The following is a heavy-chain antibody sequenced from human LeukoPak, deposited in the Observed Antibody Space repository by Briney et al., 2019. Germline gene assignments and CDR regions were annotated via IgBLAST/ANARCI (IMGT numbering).Heavy chain of an antibody. D-gene: IGHD2-2*01. V-gene: IGHV4-59*11. J-gene: IGHJ4*02. CDR2: IYYSGST. CDR1: GGSISSHY. Sequence: PSETLSLTCTVSGGSISSHYWSWIRQPPGKGLEWIGYIYYSGSTNYNPSLKSRVTTSVDTSKNQFSLKLSSVTAADTAVYYCARGAYCSSTSCYEIDYWGQGTLVTVSS. CDR3: ARGAYCSSTSCYEIDY.